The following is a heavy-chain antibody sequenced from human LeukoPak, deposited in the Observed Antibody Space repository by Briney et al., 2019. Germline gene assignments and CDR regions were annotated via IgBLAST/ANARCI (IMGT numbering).Heavy chain of an antibody. CDR3: AGGNNTWNDLVGWFYP. V-gene: IGHV4-59*01. Sequence: AESLSLTCTVSGASISSYYWSWVRQPPGEGLEWVGYIYYSGSTKYNPSLKSRVDLPVDTSKTQFSLKVSSVTAEDTAVYYGAGGNNTWNDLVGWFYPWGQGTLVTVSS. CDR1: GASISSYY. J-gene: IGHJ5*02. D-gene: IGHD1-1*01. CDR2: IYYSGST.